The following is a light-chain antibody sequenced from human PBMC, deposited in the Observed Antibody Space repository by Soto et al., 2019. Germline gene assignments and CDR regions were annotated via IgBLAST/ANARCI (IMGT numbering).Light chain of an antibody. CDR2: EVS. J-gene: IGLJ1*01. CDR1: SSDVGAYDF. CDR3: SSYTSSSTRV. Sequence: ALTQPASVSGSPGQSITISCTGTSSDVGAYDFVSWYQQHPDKAPKLMIYEVSNRPSGVSNRFSGSKSVNTATLTISGLQAEDEAVYYCSSYTSSSTRVFGTGTKVTVL. V-gene: IGLV2-14*03.